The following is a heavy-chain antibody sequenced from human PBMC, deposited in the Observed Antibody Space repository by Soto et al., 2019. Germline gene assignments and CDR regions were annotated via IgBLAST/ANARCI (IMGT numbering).Heavy chain of an antibody. CDR2: IIPVFGSA. V-gene: IGHV1-69*06. Sequence: ASVKVSCKAPGGTFKRYVISWVRQAPGQGLEWMGGIIPVFGSAHYAQKFQGRVIITAGKATSTAYMELSSLRSEDTAIYYCARGSDYGDHIYDYWGQGTLVTVSS. CDR1: GGTFKRYV. D-gene: IGHD4-17*01. J-gene: IGHJ4*02. CDR3: ARGSDYGDHIYDY.